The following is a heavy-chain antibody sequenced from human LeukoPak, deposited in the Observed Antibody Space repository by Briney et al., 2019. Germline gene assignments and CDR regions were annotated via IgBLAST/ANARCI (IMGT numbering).Heavy chain of an antibody. CDR2: ISSDGSST. J-gene: IGHJ4*02. CDR3: ARLDGYNYEADY. V-gene: IGHV3-74*01. Sequence: GGTLRLSCAGSGFTFSSYWMEWVRQAPGKGLVWVSRISSDGSSTTYSHSVKGRFTISRDNAKNTLYLQMNSLRAEHTAVYYFARLDGYNYEADYCGQGTLVTVSS. CDR1: GFTFSSYW. D-gene: IGHD5-24*01.